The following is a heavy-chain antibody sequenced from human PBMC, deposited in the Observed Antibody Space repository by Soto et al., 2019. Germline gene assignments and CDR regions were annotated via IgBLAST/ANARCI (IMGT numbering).Heavy chain of an antibody. J-gene: IGHJ3*02. D-gene: IGHD1-7*01. V-gene: IGHV1-18*01. Sequence: QGQLVQSGAEVKEPGASVKVSCKASGYTFTSHGITWVRQAPGQGLEWMGWINTYNANTKYAQKDQGRVSMTTDTSTNTAYVELRSLRSDDTAVYYCARGTNWNYAFDIWGQGTVVTVSS. CDR2: INTYNANT. CDR3: ARGTNWNYAFDI. CDR1: GYTFTSHG.